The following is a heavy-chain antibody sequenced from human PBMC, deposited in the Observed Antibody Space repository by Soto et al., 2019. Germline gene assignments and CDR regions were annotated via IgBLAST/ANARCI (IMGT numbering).Heavy chain of an antibody. CDR3: AKDYGDYDYYYYYYMDV. D-gene: IGHD4-17*01. J-gene: IGHJ6*03. CDR1: GFTFSGYA. CDR2: ISGSGGST. Sequence: GGSLRLSCAASGFTFSGYAMSWVRPAPGKGLEWVSAISGSGGSTYYADSVKGRFTISRDNSKNTLYLQMNSLRAEDTAVYYCAKDYGDYDYYYYYYMDVWGKGTTVTVSS. V-gene: IGHV3-23*01.